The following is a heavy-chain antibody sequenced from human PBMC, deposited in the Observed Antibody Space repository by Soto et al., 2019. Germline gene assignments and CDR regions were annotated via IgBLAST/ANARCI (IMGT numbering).Heavy chain of an antibody. CDR2: ISAYNGNT. Sequence: QVQLVQSGAEVKKPGASVKVSCKASGYTFTSYGISWVRQAPGQGLEWMGWISAYNGNTNYAQKLQGTVTMTTDTPTRTAYMELRSLRSDDTAVYYCARDGARGENYYYYGMDVWGQGTTVTVSS. J-gene: IGHJ6*02. CDR1: GYTFTSYG. D-gene: IGHD3-16*01. V-gene: IGHV1-18*01. CDR3: ARDGARGENYYYYGMDV.